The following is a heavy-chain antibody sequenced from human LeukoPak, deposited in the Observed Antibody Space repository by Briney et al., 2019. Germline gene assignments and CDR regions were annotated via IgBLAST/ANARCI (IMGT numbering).Heavy chain of an antibody. CDR3: ARLTVDRNAFDI. J-gene: IGHJ3*02. CDR2: IYYTGST. Sequence: SETLSLTCIVSGGSISTYYWNWIRQPPGKGLEWIGYIYYTGSTNYNPSFKSRVTVSVDTSKNQFSLKLSSVTAADTAVYYCARLTVDRNAFDIWGQGTRVTVSS. CDR1: GGSISTYY. V-gene: IGHV4-59*01. D-gene: IGHD7-27*01.